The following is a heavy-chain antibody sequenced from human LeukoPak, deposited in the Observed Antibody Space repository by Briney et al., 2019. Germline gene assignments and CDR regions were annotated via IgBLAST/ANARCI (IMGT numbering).Heavy chain of an antibody. CDR3: ARELHSSGKSLDY. CDR1: GFTFSSYG. CDR2: ISGSGGST. V-gene: IGHV3-23*01. D-gene: IGHD3-10*01. Sequence: GGSLRLSCAASGFTFSSYGMSWVRQAPGKGLEWVSAISGSGGSTYYADSVKGRFTISRDNAKNSLYLQMNSLRAEDTAVYYCARELHSSGKSLDYWGQGTLVTVSS. J-gene: IGHJ4*02.